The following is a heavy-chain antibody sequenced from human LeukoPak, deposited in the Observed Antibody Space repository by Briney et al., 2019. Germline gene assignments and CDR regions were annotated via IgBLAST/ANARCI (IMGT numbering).Heavy chain of an antibody. CDR2: ISYDGSDK. Sequence: GGSLRLSCAASGFTFSSYGLHWVRQAPGKGLEWAAVISYDGSDKHYADSVKGRFTISRDNSKNTLYLQMNSLRPEDSAVYYCAKDHGSSWTVLDSWGQGTLVTVSS. CDR3: AKDHGSSWTVLDS. J-gene: IGHJ4*02. D-gene: IGHD6-13*01. CDR1: GFTFSSYG. V-gene: IGHV3-30*18.